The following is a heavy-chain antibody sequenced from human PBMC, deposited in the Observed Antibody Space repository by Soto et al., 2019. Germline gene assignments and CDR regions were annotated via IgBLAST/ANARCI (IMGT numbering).Heavy chain of an antibody. V-gene: IGHV3-30-3*01. CDR1: GFTFSSYA. CDR3: ARDIGPEQAHSSSRPGH. CDR2: ILYDGSNK. Sequence: QVQLVESGGGVVQPGRSLRLSCAASGFTFSSYAMHWVRQAPGKGLEWVALILYDGSNKYYADSVKGRFTISRDNSENTLYLQMNSLRAEDTAVYYCARDIGPEQAHSSSRPGHWGQGTLVTVSS. J-gene: IGHJ4*02. D-gene: IGHD6-13*01.